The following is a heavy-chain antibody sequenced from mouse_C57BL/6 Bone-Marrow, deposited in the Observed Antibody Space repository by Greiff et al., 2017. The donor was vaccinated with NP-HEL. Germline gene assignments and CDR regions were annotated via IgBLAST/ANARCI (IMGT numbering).Heavy chain of an antibody. D-gene: IGHD4-1*01. CDR1: GFTFSSYA. CDR3: ARAGTAY. Sequence: EVMLVESGGGLVKPGGSLKLSCAASGFTFSSYAMSWVRQTPEKSLEWVATISDGGSYTYYPDNVKGRFTISRDNAKNNLYLQMSHLKSEDTAMYYCARAGTAYWGQGTLVTVSA. CDR2: ISDGGSYT. J-gene: IGHJ3*01. V-gene: IGHV5-4*03.